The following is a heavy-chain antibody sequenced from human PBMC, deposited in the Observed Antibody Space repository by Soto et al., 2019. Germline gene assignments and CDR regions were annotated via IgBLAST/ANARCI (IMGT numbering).Heavy chain of an antibody. CDR2: FDPEDGET. CDR3: ARDFTHRSWYDD. V-gene: IGHV1-24*01. Sequence: ASVKVSCKVSGYTLTELSMHWVRQAPGKGLEWIGGFDPEDGETIYAQKFQGRVTITRDTSASTAYMELSSLRSEDTAVYYCARDFTHRSWYDDWGQGSLVTVSS. J-gene: IGHJ5*02. D-gene: IGHD2-15*01. CDR1: GYTLTELS.